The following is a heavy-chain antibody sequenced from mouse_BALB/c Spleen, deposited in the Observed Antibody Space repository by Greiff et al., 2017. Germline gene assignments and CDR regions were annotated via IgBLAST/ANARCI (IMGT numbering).Heavy chain of an antibody. CDR2: ISSGGST. D-gene: IGHD1-1*01. Sequence: EVKVVESGGGLVKPGGSLKLSCAASGFTFSSYAMSWVRQTPEKRLEWVASISSGGSTYYPDSVKGRFTISRDNARNILYLQMSSLRSEDTAMYYCARGGITTVVATGYFDYWGQGTTLTVSS. V-gene: IGHV5-6-5*01. J-gene: IGHJ2*01. CDR1: GFTFSSYA. CDR3: ARGGITTVVATGYFDY.